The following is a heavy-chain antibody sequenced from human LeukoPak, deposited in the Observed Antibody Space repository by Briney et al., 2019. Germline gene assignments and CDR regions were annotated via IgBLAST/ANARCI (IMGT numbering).Heavy chain of an antibody. CDR2: INPHSGGT. J-gene: IGHJ3*02. D-gene: IGHD5-12*01. CDR3: ARDVLFHRTGNSAYADAFDI. V-gene: IGHV1-2*02. CDR1: GYTFTDYY. Sequence: ASVKVSCKASGYTFTDYYMHWVRQAPGQGLEWMGWINPHSGGTDHAQKFQGRVTMTRDTSISTAYMELSRLRSDDTAVYYCARDVLFHRTGNSAYADAFDIWGQGTMVTVSS.